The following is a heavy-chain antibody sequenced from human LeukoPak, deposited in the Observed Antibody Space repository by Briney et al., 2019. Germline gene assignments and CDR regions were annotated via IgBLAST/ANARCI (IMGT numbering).Heavy chain of an antibody. CDR2: INHSGST. CDR1: GGSFSGYY. CDR3: ARDIYDSSGYYYVDWFDP. V-gene: IGHV4-34*01. Sequence: SETLSLTCAVYGGSFSGYYWSWIRQPPGKGLEWIGEINHSGSTNYNPSLKSRVTISVDTSKNQFSLKLSSVTAADTAVYYCARDIYDSSGYYYVDWFDPWGQGTLVTVSS. J-gene: IGHJ5*02. D-gene: IGHD3-22*01.